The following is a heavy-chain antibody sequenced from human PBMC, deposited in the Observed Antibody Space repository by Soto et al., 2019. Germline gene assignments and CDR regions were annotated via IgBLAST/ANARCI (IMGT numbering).Heavy chain of an antibody. CDR3: ARERGTTVTNWFDP. V-gene: IGHV1-69*12. D-gene: IGHD4-17*01. CDR2: IIPIFGTA. Sequence: QVQLVQSGAEVKKPGSSVKVSCKASGGTFSSYAISWVRQAPGQGLEWMGGIIPIFGTANYAQKFQGRVTITADESTSTAYMEVRSLRSEDTAVYYCARERGTTVTNWFDPWGQGTLVTVSS. J-gene: IGHJ5*02. CDR1: GGTFSSYA.